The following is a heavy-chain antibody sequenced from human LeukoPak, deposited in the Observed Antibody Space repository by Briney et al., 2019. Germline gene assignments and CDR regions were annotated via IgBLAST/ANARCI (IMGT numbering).Heavy chain of an antibody. D-gene: IGHD6-13*01. CDR1: GFTFSSYA. Sequence: GGSLRLSCAASGFTFSSYAMSWVRQAPGKGLEWVSAISGSGGSTYYADSVKGRSTISRDNSKNTLYLQMNSLRAEDTAVYYCAPIAAAGTGRYMDVWGKGTTVTVSS. CDR2: ISGSGGST. V-gene: IGHV3-23*01. CDR3: APIAAAGTGRYMDV. J-gene: IGHJ6*03.